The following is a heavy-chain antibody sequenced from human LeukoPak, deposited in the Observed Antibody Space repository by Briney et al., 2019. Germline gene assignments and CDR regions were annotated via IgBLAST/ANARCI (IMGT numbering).Heavy chain of an antibody. CDR3: ARDQDGYNDY. D-gene: IGHD5-24*01. J-gene: IGHJ4*02. Sequence: GGSLRLSCAASGFTFSSYAMHWVRQAPGKGLEWVAVISYDGSNKYYADSVKGRFTISRDNSKNTLYLQMNSLRTEDTAVYYCARDQDGYNDYWGQGTLVTVSS. V-gene: IGHV3-30*04. CDR2: ISYDGSNK. CDR1: GFTFSSYA.